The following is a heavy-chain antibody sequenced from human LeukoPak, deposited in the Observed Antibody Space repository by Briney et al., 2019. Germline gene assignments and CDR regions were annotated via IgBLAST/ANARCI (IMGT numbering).Heavy chain of an antibody. D-gene: IGHD2-15*01. Sequence: GGSLRLSCAASGFTFSRYAMSWVRQAPGKGLEWVSVMSDSGGITYYADSVKGRFTTSRDNSKNTLYLQMNSLRAKDTAVYYCVKGASDGCYAPSHIWGQGTTVTVSS. CDR1: GFTFSRYA. V-gene: IGHV3-23*01. CDR3: VKGASDGCYAPSHI. J-gene: IGHJ3*02. CDR2: MSDSGGIT.